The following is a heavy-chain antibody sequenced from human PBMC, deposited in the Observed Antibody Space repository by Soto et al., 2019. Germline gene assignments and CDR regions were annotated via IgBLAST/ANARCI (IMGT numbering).Heavy chain of an antibody. CDR1: GGTFSSNS. Sequence: QVQLLQSGAEVKKPGSSVTVSCKASGGTFSSNSIGWVRQAPGQGLEWMGGIVPMFGTPKNAQNLQRRLTINADESTSTVYMKLSSLRPDDTAIYFCARLEQQLVDYWYFDVWGRGTLVTVSS. CDR3: ARLEQQLVDYWYFDV. J-gene: IGHJ2*01. V-gene: IGHV1-69*12. CDR2: IVPMFGTP. D-gene: IGHD6-13*01.